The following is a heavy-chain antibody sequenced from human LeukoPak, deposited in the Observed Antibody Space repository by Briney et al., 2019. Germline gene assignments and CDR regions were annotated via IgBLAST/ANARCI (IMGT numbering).Heavy chain of an antibody. J-gene: IGHJ3*02. V-gene: IGHV4-39*07. D-gene: IGHD2-2*01. CDR2: IYYSGST. Sequence: PSETLSLTCTVSGGSISSSSYYWGWIRQPPGKGLEWIGSIYYSGSTYYNPSLKSRVTISVDTSKNQFSLKLSSVTAADTAVYYCARSFVVVPAATFDAFDIWGQGTMVTVSS. CDR3: ARSFVVVPAATFDAFDI. CDR1: GGSISSSSYY.